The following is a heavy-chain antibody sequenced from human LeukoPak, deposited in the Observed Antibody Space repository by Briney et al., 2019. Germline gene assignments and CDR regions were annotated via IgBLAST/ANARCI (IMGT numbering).Heavy chain of an antibody. V-gene: IGHV4-39*01. CDR2: IYYSGST. J-gene: IGHJ5*02. Sequence: PSETPSLTCTVSGGSISSSSYYWGWIRQPPGKGLEWIGSIYYSGSTYYNPSLKSRVTISVDTSKNQFSLKLSSVTAADTAVYYCARLRVLLWFGELLPNWFDPWGQGTLVTVSS. D-gene: IGHD3-10*01. CDR1: GGSISSSSYY. CDR3: ARLRVLLWFGELLPNWFDP.